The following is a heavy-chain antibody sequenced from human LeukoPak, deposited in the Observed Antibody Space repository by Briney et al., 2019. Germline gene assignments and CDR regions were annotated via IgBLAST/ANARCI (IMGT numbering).Heavy chain of an antibody. CDR1: GGSISSYY. V-gene: IGHV4-59*01. CDR2: IYYSGST. D-gene: IGHD1-26*01. J-gene: IGHJ3*02. CDR3: AKLKIVGATWAFDI. Sequence: SETLSLTCTVSGGSISSYYWSWIRQPPGKGLEWIGYIYYSGSTNYNPSLKSRVTISVDTSKNQFSLKLSSVTAADTAMYYCAKLKIVGATWAFDIWGQGTMVTVSS.